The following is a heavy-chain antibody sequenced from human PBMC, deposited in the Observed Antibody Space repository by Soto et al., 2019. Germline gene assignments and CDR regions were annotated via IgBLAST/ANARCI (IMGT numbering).Heavy chain of an antibody. CDR2: IYSGGST. J-gene: IGHJ3*02. CDR1: GFTVSSNY. V-gene: IGHV3-66*01. D-gene: IGHD3-22*01. Sequence: GGSLRLSCAASGFTVSSNYMSWVRQAPGKGLEWVSVIYSGGSTYYADSVKGRFTISRDNSKNTLYLQMNSLRAEDTAVYYCARVRYYPRAFDIWGQGTMVTVSS. CDR3: ARVRYYPRAFDI.